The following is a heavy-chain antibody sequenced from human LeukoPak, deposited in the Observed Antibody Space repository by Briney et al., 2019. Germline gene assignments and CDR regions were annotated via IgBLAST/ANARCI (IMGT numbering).Heavy chain of an antibody. J-gene: IGHJ3*02. Sequence: SETLSLTCTVSGGSISSSSYYWGWIRQPPGKGLEWIGSIYYSGSTYYNPSLKSRVTISVDTSKNQFSLKLSSVTAADTAVYYCARDPLRYFDWLSSFDAFDIWGQGTMVTVSS. D-gene: IGHD3-9*01. V-gene: IGHV4-39*07. CDR3: ARDPLRYFDWLSSFDAFDI. CDR2: IYYSGST. CDR1: GGSISSSSYY.